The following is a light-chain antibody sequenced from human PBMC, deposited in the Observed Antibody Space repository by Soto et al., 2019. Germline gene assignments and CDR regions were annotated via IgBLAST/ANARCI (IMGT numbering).Light chain of an antibody. CDR1: KNDIGVYDF. CDR2: EVV. CDR3: KSYVGSNTYV. J-gene: IGLJ1*01. V-gene: IGLV2-8*01. Sequence: LTQPPSASGSPGQSVTISCTGTKNDIGVYDFVSWYQHHPGKAPRLIIYEVVQRPSGVPDRFSGSKSGNTASLTVSGLQAVDEPDYFCKSYVGSNTYVFGSGTKVTVL.